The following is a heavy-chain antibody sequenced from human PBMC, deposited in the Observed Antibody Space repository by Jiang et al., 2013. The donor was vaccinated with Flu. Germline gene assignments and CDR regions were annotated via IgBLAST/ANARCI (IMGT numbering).Heavy chain of an antibody. Sequence: VQLVESGGGVVQPGRSLRLSCAASGFTFSSYGMHWVRQAPGKGLEWVAVISYDGSNKYYADSVKGRFTISRDNSKNTLYLQMNSLRAEDTAVYYCAKDSGYSSSWYFDY. V-gene: IGHV3-30*18. J-gene: IGHJ4*01. CDR3: AKDSGYSSSWYFDY. CDR1: GFTFSSYG. CDR2: ISYDGSNK. D-gene: IGHD6-13*01.